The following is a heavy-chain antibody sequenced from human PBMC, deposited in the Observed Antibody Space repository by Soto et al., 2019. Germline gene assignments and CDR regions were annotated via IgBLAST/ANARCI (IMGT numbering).Heavy chain of an antibody. D-gene: IGHD3-10*01. CDR2: ISYDGSNK. Sequence: GGSLRPSCAPSGFTFSGFGMHWVRQAPGKGLEWVAVISYDGSNKYYADSVKGRFTISRDNSKNTLYLQMNSLRAEDTAVYYCAKFYGSGSSFDYWGPGTLVTVSS. CDR3: AKFYGSGSSFDY. V-gene: IGHV3-30*18. J-gene: IGHJ4*02. CDR1: GFTFSGFG.